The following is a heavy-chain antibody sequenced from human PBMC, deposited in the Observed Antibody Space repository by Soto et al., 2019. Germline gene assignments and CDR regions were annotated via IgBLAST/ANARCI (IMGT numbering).Heavy chain of an antibody. Sequence: QVQLVQSGAEVKKPGASVKVSCKASGYTFTSYDINWVRQATGQGLEWMGWMNPNSGNTGYAQKFQGRVTMTRNTSIGTAYMALSSLISEDTALYYRGRGWYKSSGSTADPWGQAPLWTVS. V-gene: IGHV1-8*01. J-gene: IGHJ5*02. CDR1: GYTFTSYD. D-gene: IGHD3-10*01. CDR2: MNPNSGNT. CDR3: GRGWYKSSGSTADP.